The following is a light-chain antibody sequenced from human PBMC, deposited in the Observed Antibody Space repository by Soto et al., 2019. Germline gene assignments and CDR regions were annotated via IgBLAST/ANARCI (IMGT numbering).Light chain of an antibody. Sequence: DIQMTQSPSTLSTSVGDRVTISCRASQSIRSGLAWYQQKPGEAPNLLIYRASSLQSGVPSRFSGSGSGTEFTLTISSLQPDDFATYYCQQYSRYSWTFGQGTKVEFK. CDR1: QSIRSG. CDR3: QQYSRYSWT. V-gene: IGKV1-5*03. J-gene: IGKJ1*01. CDR2: RAS.